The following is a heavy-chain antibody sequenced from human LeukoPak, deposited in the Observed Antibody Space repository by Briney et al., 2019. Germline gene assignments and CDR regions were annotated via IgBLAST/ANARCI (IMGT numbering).Heavy chain of an antibody. D-gene: IGHD3-22*01. CDR3: AKEGKGGYDSTGYFDS. CDR2: IDWDSSST. V-gene: IGHV3-43*01. J-gene: IGHJ4*02. CDR1: GFTFDDYT. Sequence: GGSLRLSCAASGFTFDDYTLHWVRQPPGKGLECVSLIDWDSSSTYYADSVRGRFTTSRDNSKNSLYLQMNSLTTEDTALYYCAKEGKGGYDSTGYFDSWGQGTLVTVSS.